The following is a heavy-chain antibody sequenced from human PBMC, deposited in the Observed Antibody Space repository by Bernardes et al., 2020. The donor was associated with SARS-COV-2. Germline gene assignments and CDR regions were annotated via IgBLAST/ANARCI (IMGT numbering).Heavy chain of an antibody. Sequence: GASLKISCKGSGYSFTRYWIGWVRPMPGKGLEWMGIIYPGDSDTRYSPSFQGQVTISADKSISTAYLQWSSLKASDTAMYYCAVLRYSSSWYMGYFDYWGQGTLVTVSS. J-gene: IGHJ4*02. CDR1: GYSFTRYW. CDR3: AVLRYSSSWYMGYFDY. V-gene: IGHV5-51*01. D-gene: IGHD6-13*01. CDR2: IYPGDSDT.